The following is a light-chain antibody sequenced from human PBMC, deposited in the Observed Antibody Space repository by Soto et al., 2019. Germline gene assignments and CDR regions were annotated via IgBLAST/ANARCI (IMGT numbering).Light chain of an antibody. V-gene: IGKV1-39*01. Sequence: DIQMTQSPTSLSSSLVGIVTITCRASQSISSYLNWYQQKPGKAPKLLICAASSLQSGVPSRFSGSGSGTDFTLIISSLQPEDFATYYCQQSYSTPPTFGQGTRLEIK. J-gene: IGKJ5*01. CDR3: QQSYSTPPT. CDR1: QSISSY. CDR2: AAS.